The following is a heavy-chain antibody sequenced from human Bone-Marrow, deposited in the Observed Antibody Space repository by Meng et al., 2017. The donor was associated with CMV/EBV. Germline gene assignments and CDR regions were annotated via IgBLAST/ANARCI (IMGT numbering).Heavy chain of an antibody. V-gene: IGHV4-34*01. CDR3: ARDGSSWSYYFDY. CDR2: INHSGST. D-gene: IGHD6-13*01. Sequence: SETLSLTCAVYGGSFSGYYWSWIRQPPGKGLEWIGEINHSGSTNYNPSLKSRVTISVDTSKNQFSLKLSSVTAADTAVYYCARDGSSWSYYFDYWGQGTLVTFSS. CDR1: GGSFSGYY. J-gene: IGHJ4*02.